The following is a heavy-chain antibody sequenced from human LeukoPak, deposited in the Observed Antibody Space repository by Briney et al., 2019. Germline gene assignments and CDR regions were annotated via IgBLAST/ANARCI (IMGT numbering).Heavy chain of an antibody. Sequence: PGGSLRLSCAVSGITLSNYGMHWVRQAPGRGLEWVAVIWYDGTNKYYADSVRGRFTISRDSSKNTLYLQMNSLRAEDTAVYYCAKSGRNWAYLEYWGQGTLVTVSS. V-gene: IGHV3-33*06. CDR2: IWYDGTNK. CDR3: AKSGRNWAYLEY. CDR1: GITLSNYG. J-gene: IGHJ4*02. D-gene: IGHD7-27*01.